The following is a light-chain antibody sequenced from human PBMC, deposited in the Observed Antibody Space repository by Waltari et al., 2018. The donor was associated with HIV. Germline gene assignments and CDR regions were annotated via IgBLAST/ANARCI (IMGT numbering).Light chain of an antibody. CDR3: QQYYSLPPT. Sequence: DIVMTPSPDSLAVSPCVFATFNCKSEQRLLYNSNNKNYLSWYQQQSGQPPKLLNSWASNRESGVPDRFRGSGSGTDFTLTINNLQAEDVAICYCQQYYSLPPTFGGGTRVEIK. J-gene: IGKJ4*01. CDR1: QRLLYNSNNKNY. V-gene: IGKV4-1*01. CDR2: WAS.